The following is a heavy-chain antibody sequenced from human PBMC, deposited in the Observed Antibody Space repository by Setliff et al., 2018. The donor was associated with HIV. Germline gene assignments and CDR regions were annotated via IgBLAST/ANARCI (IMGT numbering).Heavy chain of an antibody. CDR1: GYTFTSYG. V-gene: IGHV1-18*01. CDR2: ISAYNGNT. Sequence: GASVKVSCKASGYTFTSYGISWVRQAPGQGLEWMGWISAYNGNTNYAQKLQGRVTMTTDTSTSTAYMELRSLRSDDTAVYFCARDQSEERWRQLEDNYYYAMDVWGQGTTVTVSS. J-gene: IGHJ6*02. CDR3: ARDQSEERWRQLEDNYYYAMDV. D-gene: IGHD1-1*01.